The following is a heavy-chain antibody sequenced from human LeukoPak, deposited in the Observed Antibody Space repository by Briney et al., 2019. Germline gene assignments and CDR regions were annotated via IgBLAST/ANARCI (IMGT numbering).Heavy chain of an antibody. CDR3: ARAQVTLLMYYYYMDV. CDR1: EYTFTDYY. V-gene: IGHV1-2*02. D-gene: IGHD2-8*01. CDR2: INPNSGGT. J-gene: IGHJ6*03. Sequence: ASVKVSCKASEYTFTDYYIHWVRQAPGQGLEWMGWINPNSGGTNYAQKFQGRVTMTRDTSISTAYMELSRLRSDDTAVYYCARAQVTLLMYYYYMDVWGKETTVTVSS.